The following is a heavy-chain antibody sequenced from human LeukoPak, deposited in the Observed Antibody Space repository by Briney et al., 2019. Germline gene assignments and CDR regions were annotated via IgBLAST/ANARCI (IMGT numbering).Heavy chain of an antibody. CDR1: GFNFTNYN. CDR2: IHSSSGSI. V-gene: IGHV3-21*01. Sequence: GGSLRLSCAASGFNFTNYNMNWVRQAPGKGLEWVSSIHSSSGSIYYADSLKGRFTISRDNARNSLYLQMNSLRAEDTAVYYCARDLAWDAFDIWGQGTMVTVSS. J-gene: IGHJ3*02. CDR3: ARDLAWDAFDI.